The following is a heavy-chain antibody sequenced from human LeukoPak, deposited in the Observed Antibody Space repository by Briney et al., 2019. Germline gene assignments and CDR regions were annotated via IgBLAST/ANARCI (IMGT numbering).Heavy chain of an antibody. CDR2: IGYDGSYK. CDR1: GFNFSASG. J-gene: IGHJ4*02. V-gene: IGHV3-33*01. CDR3: ATDGGHCLDY. D-gene: IGHD2-21*01. Sequence: PGRSLRLSRAAAGFNFSASGMXXVRQSPGXGXEWVVLIGYDGSYKLXAASVKGRFSISRDTSKNTVYLEMNSLRPEDTAVYYCATDGGHCLDYWGQGTLVTVSS.